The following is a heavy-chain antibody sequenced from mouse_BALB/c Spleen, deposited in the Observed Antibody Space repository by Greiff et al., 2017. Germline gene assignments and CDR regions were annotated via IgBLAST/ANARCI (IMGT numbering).Heavy chain of an antibody. CDR3: TRVVYGNYEGVDY. J-gene: IGHJ2*01. CDR1: GYTFTDYE. V-gene: IGHV1-15*01. CDR2: IDPETGGT. D-gene: IGHD2-1*01. Sequence: QVQLKESGAELVRPGASVTLSCKASGYTFTDYEMHWVKQTPVHGLEWIGAIDPETGGTAYNQKFKGKATLTADKSSSTAYMELRSLTSEDSAVYYCTRVVYGNYEGVDYWGQGTTLTVSS.